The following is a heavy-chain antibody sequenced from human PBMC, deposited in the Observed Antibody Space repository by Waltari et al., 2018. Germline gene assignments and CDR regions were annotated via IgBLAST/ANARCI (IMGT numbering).Heavy chain of an antibody. CDR1: GFNFIRYA. J-gene: IGHJ4*02. Sequence: EVHLLESGGGLAPPGGSLRLSCAASGFNFIRYAMSWVRQAPGKGLEWVSGISDSGVITKYADSVKGRFTVSRDNSKNTVFLQLNSLRAEDTAIYYCARHLYSIDYLELGNWGQGTLVTVSS. V-gene: IGHV3-23*01. CDR2: ISDSGVIT. D-gene: IGHD3-22*01. CDR3: ARHLYSIDYLELGN.